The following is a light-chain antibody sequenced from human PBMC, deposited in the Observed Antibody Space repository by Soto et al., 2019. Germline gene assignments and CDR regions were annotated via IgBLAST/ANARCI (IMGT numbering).Light chain of an antibody. CDR1: SSNIGNNY. CDR3: GTWDSSLSAVV. V-gene: IGLV1-51*01. CDR2: DNN. J-gene: IGLJ2*01. Sequence: QAVVTQPPSVSAAPGQTVTISRSGSSSNIGNNYVSWYQQLPGTAPKLLIYDNNKRPSGIPDRFSGSKSGTSATLGITGLQTGDEADYYCGTWDSSLSAVVFGGGTKLTVL.